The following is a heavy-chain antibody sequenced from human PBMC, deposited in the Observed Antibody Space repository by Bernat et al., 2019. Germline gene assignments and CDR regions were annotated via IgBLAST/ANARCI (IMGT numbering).Heavy chain of an antibody. J-gene: IGHJ5*02. Sequence: QVQLQQWGAGLLKPSETLSLTCAVYGGSFSGYYWSWIRQPPGKGLEWIGEINHSGSTNYNPSLKSRVTISVDTSKNQFSLKLSSVTAADPAVYYCARRRGAIFGVVTPSFDPWGQGTLVTVSS. CDR2: INHSGST. V-gene: IGHV4-34*01. CDR3: ARRRGAIFGVVTPSFDP. D-gene: IGHD3-3*01. CDR1: GGSFSGYY.